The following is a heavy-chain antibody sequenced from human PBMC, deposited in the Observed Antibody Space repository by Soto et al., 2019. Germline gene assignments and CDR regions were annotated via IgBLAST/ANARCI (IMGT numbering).Heavy chain of an antibody. D-gene: IGHD4-17*01. Sequence: GGSLRLSCAASGFIFSTYSMNWGRQGPGKGLEWVSSISSSSSYIYYADSVKGRFTISRDNAKNSLYLQMNSLRAEDTAVYYCARDDYGDYAVPFLDYWGQGTLVTVSS. CDR1: GFIFSTYS. CDR2: ISSSSSYI. V-gene: IGHV3-21*01. CDR3: ARDDYGDYAVPFLDY. J-gene: IGHJ4*02.